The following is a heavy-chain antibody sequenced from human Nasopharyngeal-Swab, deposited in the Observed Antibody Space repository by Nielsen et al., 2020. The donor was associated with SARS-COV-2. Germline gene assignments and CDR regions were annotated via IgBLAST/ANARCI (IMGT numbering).Heavy chain of an antibody. Sequence: SETLSLTCAVYGGSFSGYYWNWIRQAPGKGLEWIGEINHSGSTNYNPSLKSRVTISVDTSKNQFSLKLSSVTAADTAVYYCARYGAGGSRITMVRGYMDVWGKGTTVTVSS. V-gene: IGHV4-34*01. CDR2: INHSGST. CDR3: ARYGAGGSRITMVRGYMDV. CDR1: GGSFSGYY. D-gene: IGHD3-10*01. J-gene: IGHJ6*03.